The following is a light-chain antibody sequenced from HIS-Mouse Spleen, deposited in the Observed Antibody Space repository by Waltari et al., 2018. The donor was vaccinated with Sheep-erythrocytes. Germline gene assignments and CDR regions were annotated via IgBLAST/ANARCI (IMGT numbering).Light chain of an antibody. CDR2: LGS. CDR1: QSLLHSNGYNS. J-gene: IGKJ1*01. Sequence: DIVMTQSPLSLPVTPGEPASISCRSSQSLLHSNGYNSLDWYLQKPGQSPQLLIYLGSYRASGVPDRFSGSGSGTDFTLKISRVEAEDVGVYYCMQALQTPWTFGQGTKVEIK. CDR3: MQALQTPWT. V-gene: IGKV2-28*01.